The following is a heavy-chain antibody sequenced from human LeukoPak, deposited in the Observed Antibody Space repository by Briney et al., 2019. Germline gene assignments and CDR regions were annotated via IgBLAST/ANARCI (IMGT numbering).Heavy chain of an antibody. CDR1: GFTFSSSW. CDR2: IKRDGADK. Sequence: GGSLRLSCAASGFTFSSSWMTWVRQAPGKGLEWVANIKRDGADKNYVDSVKGRFTISRDNAKISLFLQMNSLRAEDTAVYYCARGGGNDYDTSGYYYLAAYWGRGTLVTVSS. J-gene: IGHJ4*02. V-gene: IGHV3-7*01. D-gene: IGHD3-22*01. CDR3: ARGGGNDYDTSGYYYLAAY.